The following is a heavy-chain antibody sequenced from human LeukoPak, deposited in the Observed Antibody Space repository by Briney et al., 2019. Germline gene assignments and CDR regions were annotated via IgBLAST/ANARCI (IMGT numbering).Heavy chain of an antibody. CDR1: GFTFSSYA. J-gene: IGHJ3*02. D-gene: IGHD1-26*01. V-gene: IGHV3-30-3*01. CDR3: ARSGIGGAFDI. Sequence: GGSLRLSCAASGFTFSSYAMHWVRQAPGKGLEWVAVISYGGSNKYYADSVRGRFTISRDNSKNTLYLQMNSLRAEDTAVYYCARSGIGGAFDIWGQGTMVTVSS. CDR2: ISYGGSNK.